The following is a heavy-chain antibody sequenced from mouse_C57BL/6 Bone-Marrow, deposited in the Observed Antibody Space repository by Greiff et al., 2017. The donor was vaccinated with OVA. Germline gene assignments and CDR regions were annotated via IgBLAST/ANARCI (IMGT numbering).Heavy chain of an antibody. D-gene: IGHD3-2*02. Sequence: EVQLQQSGGGLVKPGGSLKLSCAASGFTFSSYTMSWVRQTPEKRLEWVATISGGGGNTYYPDSVKGRFTISRDNAKNTLYLQMSSLRSEDTALYYCARDSSGYYFDYWGQGTTLTVSS. J-gene: IGHJ2*01. CDR1: GFTFSSYT. V-gene: IGHV5-9*04. CDR3: ARDSSGYYFDY. CDR2: ISGGGGNT.